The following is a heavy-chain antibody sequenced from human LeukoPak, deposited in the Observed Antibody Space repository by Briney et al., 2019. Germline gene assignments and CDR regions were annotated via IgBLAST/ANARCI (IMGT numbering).Heavy chain of an antibody. Sequence: GGSLRLSCAASGFTFSSYEMNWVRQAPGKGLEWVSAISGSGGSTYYADSVKGRFTISRDNSKNTLYLQMNSLRAEDTAVYYCAKVPTRIAVLDYFDYWGQGTLVTVSS. D-gene: IGHD6-19*01. V-gene: IGHV3-23*01. CDR2: ISGSGGST. CDR3: AKVPTRIAVLDYFDY. CDR1: GFTFSSYE. J-gene: IGHJ4*02.